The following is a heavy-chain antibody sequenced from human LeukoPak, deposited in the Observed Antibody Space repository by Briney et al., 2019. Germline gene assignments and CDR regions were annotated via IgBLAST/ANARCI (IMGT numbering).Heavy chain of an antibody. V-gene: IGHV3-48*03. CDR1: GFTFSSYE. J-gene: IGHJ6*04. CDR2: ISSSGSTI. D-gene: IGHD3-10*02. Sequence: GGSLRLSCAASGFTFSSYEMNWVRQAPGKGLEWVLYISSSGSTIYYADSAKGRFTISRDNAKNSLYLQMNSLRAEDTAVYYCAELGITMIGGVWGKGTTVTISS. CDR3: AELGITMIGGV.